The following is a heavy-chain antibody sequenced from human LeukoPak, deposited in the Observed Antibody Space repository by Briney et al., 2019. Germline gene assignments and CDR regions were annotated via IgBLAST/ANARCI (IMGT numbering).Heavy chain of an antibody. CDR3: ARGPGEYCSGGSCYSAGY. D-gene: IGHD2-15*01. CDR2: IKQDGSEK. J-gene: IGHJ4*02. Sequence: GGSLRLSCAASGFTFSSYWMSWVRQAPGKGLEWVANIKQDGSEKYYVDSVRGRFTISRDNAKNSLYLQMNSLRAEDTAVYYCARGPGEYCSGGSCYSAGYWGQGTLVTVSS. V-gene: IGHV3-7*03. CDR1: GFTFSSYW.